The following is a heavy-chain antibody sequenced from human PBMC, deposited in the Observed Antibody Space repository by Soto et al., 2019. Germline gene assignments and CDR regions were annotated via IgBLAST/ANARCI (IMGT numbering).Heavy chain of an antibody. V-gene: IGHV1-18*01. Sequence: GASVKVSCKTFGYAFDIFGINWVRQAPGQGLEWMGWVSAYNGNTNYAQKFQGRVTLSTDTSTSTAYMELRTLSSDDTAVYYCAGSPPEVWDPYFFDPWGQGTLVTVSS. CDR3: AGSPPEVWDPYFFDP. J-gene: IGHJ5*02. CDR2: VSAYNGNT. D-gene: IGHD3-16*01. CDR1: GYAFDIFG.